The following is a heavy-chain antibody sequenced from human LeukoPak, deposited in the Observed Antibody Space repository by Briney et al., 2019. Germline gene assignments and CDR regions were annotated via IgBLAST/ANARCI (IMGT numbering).Heavy chain of an antibody. CDR2: IWYDGSNK. J-gene: IGHJ3*02. D-gene: IGHD5-12*01. CDR3: ARDRGAFDI. V-gene: IGHV3-33*01. CDR1: GFAFNTYA. Sequence: PGRSLRLSCAASGFAFNTYAMHWVRQAPGKGLEWVAVIWYDGSNKYYADSVKGRFTISRDNSKNTLYLQMNSLRAEDTAVYYCARDRGAFDIWGQGTMVTVSS.